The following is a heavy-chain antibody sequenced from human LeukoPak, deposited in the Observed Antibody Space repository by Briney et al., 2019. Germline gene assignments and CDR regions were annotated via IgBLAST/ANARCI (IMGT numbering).Heavy chain of an antibody. J-gene: IGHJ4*02. Sequence: PSETLSLTCTVSGGSISSSSYYWGWIRQPPGKGLEWIGSIYYSGSTYYNPSLKSRVTISVDTSKNQFSLKLSSVTAADTAVYYCAREHQLLYVFDYWGQGTLVTVSS. D-gene: IGHD2-2*02. CDR2: IYYSGST. CDR1: GGSISSSSYY. V-gene: IGHV4-39*02. CDR3: AREHQLLYVFDY.